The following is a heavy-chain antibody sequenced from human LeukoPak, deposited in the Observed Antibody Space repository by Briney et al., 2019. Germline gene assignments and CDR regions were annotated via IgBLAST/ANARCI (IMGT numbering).Heavy chain of an antibody. Sequence: WASVKVSCKASGGTFSSYAISWVRQAPGQGLEWMGGIIPIFGTANYAQKFQGRVTITTDESTSTAYMELSSLRSEDTAVYYGARYYDSSATTLNYFDYWGQGTLVTVSS. CDR3: ARYYDSSATTLNYFDY. J-gene: IGHJ4*02. CDR2: IIPIFGTA. V-gene: IGHV1-69*05. D-gene: IGHD3-22*01. CDR1: GGTFSSYA.